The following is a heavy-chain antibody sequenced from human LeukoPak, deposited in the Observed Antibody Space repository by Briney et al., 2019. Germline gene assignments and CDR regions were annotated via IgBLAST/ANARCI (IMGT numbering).Heavy chain of an antibody. J-gene: IGHJ4*02. D-gene: IGHD6-19*01. CDR1: GFTFSSYG. Sequence: TGGSLRLSCAASGFTFSSYGMHWVRQAPGKGLEWLAVIWYDGSNKYYADSVKGRFTISRDNSKNTLYLQMNSLRAKDTAVYYCARDQYSSGWYFDYWGQGTLVTVSS. V-gene: IGHV3-33*01. CDR3: ARDQYSSGWYFDY. CDR2: IWYDGSNK.